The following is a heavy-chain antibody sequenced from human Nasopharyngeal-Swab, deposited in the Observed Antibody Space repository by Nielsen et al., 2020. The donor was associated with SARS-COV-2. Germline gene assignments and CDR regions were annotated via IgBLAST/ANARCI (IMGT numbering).Heavy chain of an antibody. CDR2: INHSGST. V-gene: IGHV4-34*01. Sequence: GSLRLSCAVYGGSFSGYYWSWIRQPPGKGLERIGEINHSGSTNYNPSLKSRVTISVDTSKNQFSLKLSSVTAADTAVYYCASRRPNYYDSSGYWAYWGQGTLVTVSS. CDR3: ASRRPNYYDSSGYWAY. CDR1: GGSFSGYY. J-gene: IGHJ4*02. D-gene: IGHD3-22*01.